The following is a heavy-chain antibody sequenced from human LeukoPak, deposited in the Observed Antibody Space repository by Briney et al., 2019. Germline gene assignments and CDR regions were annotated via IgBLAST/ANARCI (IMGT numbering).Heavy chain of an antibody. J-gene: IGHJ4*02. D-gene: IGHD3-22*01. V-gene: IGHV1-2*02. Sequence: ASVKVSCKASGYTFTGYYMHWVRQAPGQGLEWMGWINPNSGGANYAQKFQGRVTMTRDTSISTAYMDLSSLSSDDTDVYYCARGGGIVWLLVPFEYWGQGTLVTVSS. CDR3: ARGGGIVWLLVPFEY. CDR1: GYTFTGYY. CDR2: INPNSGGA.